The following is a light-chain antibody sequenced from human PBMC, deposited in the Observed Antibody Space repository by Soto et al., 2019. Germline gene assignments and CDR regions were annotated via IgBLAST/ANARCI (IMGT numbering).Light chain of an antibody. CDR1: QSLIHSDGNTY. CDR2: EVS. J-gene: IGKJ4*02. V-gene: IGKV2-30*02. CDR3: MHETHWSWA. Sequence: DVVMTQSPLSLPVTLGQPASISCRSSQSLIHSDGNTYLSWFQQRPGQSPRRLIYEVSDRHSGVLGRYTDSGSGPEFATEPSRRDGEDGGVYHCMHETHWSWAFGGGT.